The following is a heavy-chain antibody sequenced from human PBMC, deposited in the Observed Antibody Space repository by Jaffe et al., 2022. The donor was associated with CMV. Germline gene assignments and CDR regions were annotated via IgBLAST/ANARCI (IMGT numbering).Heavy chain of an antibody. D-gene: IGHD3-3*01. CDR1: GFHFSSYG. J-gene: IGHJ2*01. CDR2: ISGSGDLT. V-gene: IGHV3-23*04. CDR3: AKLMALGVWFFDV. Sequence: EVQLVESGGGLVQPGGSLRLSCAASGFHFSSYGMSWVRQAPGKGLEWISSISGSGDLTFYADAVKGRFAISRDNSENTLYLQMSGLRVEDMAVYYCAKLMALGVWFFDVWGRGTLVTVSS.